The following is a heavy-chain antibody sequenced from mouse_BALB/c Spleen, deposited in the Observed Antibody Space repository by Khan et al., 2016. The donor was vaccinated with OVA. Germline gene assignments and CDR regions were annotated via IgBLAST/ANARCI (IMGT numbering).Heavy chain of an antibody. D-gene: IGHD1-1*01. J-gene: IGHJ2*01. CDR3: ARSGTISTVVITYFDY. Sequence: VQLKESGPGLVKPSQSLSLTCTVTGYSITSDYAWNWIRQFPGNKLEWMGYIKYSGSTSYNPSLKSRFSITRNTSKNQFFLQLSSVTTEDTATYYCARSGTISTVVITYFDYWGQGTTLTVSS. CDR1: GYSITSDYA. V-gene: IGHV3-2*02. CDR2: IKYSGST.